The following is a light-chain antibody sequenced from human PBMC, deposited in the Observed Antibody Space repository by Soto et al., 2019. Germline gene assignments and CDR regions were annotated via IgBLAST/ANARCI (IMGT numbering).Light chain of an antibody. CDR2: DAS. J-gene: IGKJ5*01. CDR3: QQRSNWPPS. Sequence: EIVLTQSPATLSLSPGERATLSCRASQSVSIYLAWYQQKPGQAPRLLVYDASSRATGIPARFSGSVSGTDFTLTISSLEPEDFAVYYCQQRSNWPPSFGQGTQLEIK. V-gene: IGKV3-11*01. CDR1: QSVSIY.